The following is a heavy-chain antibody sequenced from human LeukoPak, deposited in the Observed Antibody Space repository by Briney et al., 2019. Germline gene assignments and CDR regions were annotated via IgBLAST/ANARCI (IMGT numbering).Heavy chain of an antibody. Sequence: PGGSLRLSCAASGFTFSSYGMHWVRQAPGKGLEWVAAISYDGSNKYYADSVKGRFTISRDNSKNTLYLQMNSLRAEDTAVYYCAKMVRMAGSWYDPYYYYGMDVWGQGTTVTVSS. CDR2: ISYDGSNK. V-gene: IGHV3-30*18. J-gene: IGHJ6*02. D-gene: IGHD6-13*01. CDR3: AKMVRMAGSWYDPYYYYGMDV. CDR1: GFTFSSYG.